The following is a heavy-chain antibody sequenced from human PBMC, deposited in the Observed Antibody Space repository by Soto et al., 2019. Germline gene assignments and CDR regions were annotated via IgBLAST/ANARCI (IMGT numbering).Heavy chain of an antibody. D-gene: IGHD1-20*01. CDR1: GYTLTSYD. Sequence: ASVKVSCKASGYTLTSYDINWVRQATGQGLEWMGWMNPNSGNTGYAQKFQGRVTMTRNTSISTAYMELSSLRSEDTAVYYCARGGITGTTFEPFVYWGQGTLVTVSS. CDR2: MNPNSGNT. V-gene: IGHV1-8*01. CDR3: ARGGITGTTFEPFVY. J-gene: IGHJ4*02.